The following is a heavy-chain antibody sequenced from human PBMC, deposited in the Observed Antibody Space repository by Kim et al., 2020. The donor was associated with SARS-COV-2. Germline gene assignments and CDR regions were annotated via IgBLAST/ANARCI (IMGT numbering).Heavy chain of an antibody. CDR2: ITGRGGLT. CDR3: AKSEDIIVASPANFYYYGMDV. J-gene: IGHJ6*02. Sequence: GGSLRLSCAGSGFTLSTYAMTWVRQAPGKGLEWVSVITGRGGLTYYADSVKGRFIISRDNFKNTLYLQMNSLRADDTAVYSCAKSEDIIVASPANFYYYGMDVWGRGTTVTVSS. V-gene: IGHV3-23*01. CDR1: GFTLSTYA. D-gene: IGHD2-2*01.